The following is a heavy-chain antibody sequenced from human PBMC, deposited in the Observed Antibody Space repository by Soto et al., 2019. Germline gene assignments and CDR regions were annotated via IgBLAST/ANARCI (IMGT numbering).Heavy chain of an antibody. J-gene: IGHJ5*02. Sequence: EVQLLESGGGLVQPGGSLRLSCAASGFTFSSYAMNWVRQAPGKGLDWISAVSGSGDSTYYADSVKGRFTISRDNSRNTLYLQMNSLRAEDTAVYYCAKDRGYDFWSSTNWFDPWGQGTLVTVSS. V-gene: IGHV3-23*01. CDR3: AKDRGYDFWSSTNWFDP. D-gene: IGHD3-3*01. CDR1: GFTFSSYA. CDR2: VSGSGDST.